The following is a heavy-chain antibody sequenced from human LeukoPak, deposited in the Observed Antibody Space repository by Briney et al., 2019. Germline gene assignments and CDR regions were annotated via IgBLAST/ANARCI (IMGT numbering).Heavy chain of an antibody. CDR3: ARDLTHRRNYDNSGYQIVPAF. D-gene: IGHD3-22*01. CDR2: IIPIFGAA. J-gene: IGHJ4*02. Sequence: ASVKVSCKASGGTFSSYAISISWVRQAPGQGLEWMGGIIPIFGAANYAQKFQGRVTITADESTSTAYMELSSLRSEDTAVYYCARDLTHRRNYDNSGYQIVPAFWGQGTLVTVSS. V-gene: IGHV1-69*01. CDR1: GGTFSSYA.